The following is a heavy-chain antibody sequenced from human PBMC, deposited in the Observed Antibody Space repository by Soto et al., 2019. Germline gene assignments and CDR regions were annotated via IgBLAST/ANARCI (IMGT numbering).Heavy chain of an antibody. D-gene: IGHD3-22*01. CDR2: ISGRGDGT. CDR3: AKAFDASGYTYERAFDY. CDR1: GFKFSTYA. J-gene: IGHJ4*02. Sequence: EVQLLESGGGLVQPGGPLRLSCVASGFKFSTYAMAWVRQAPGKGLEWVSSISGRGDGTYQPDFVKGRFTISRDNSRNTLDLQLNGLRAEDTALYYCAKAFDASGYTYERAFDYWGQGTLVTVSS. V-gene: IGHV3-23*01.